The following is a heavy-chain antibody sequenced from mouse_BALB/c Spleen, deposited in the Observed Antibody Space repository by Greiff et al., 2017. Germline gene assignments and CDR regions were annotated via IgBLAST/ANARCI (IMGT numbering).Heavy chain of an antibody. J-gene: IGHJ3*01. V-gene: IGHV5-6-5*01. CDR2: ISSGGNT. CDR3: AREDDYYGSSYTAWFAY. CDR1: GFTFSSYA. Sequence: EVMLVESGGGLVKPGGSLKLSCAASGFTFSSYAMSWVRQTPEKRLEWVASISSGGNTYYPDSVKGRFTISRDNARNILYLQMSSLRSEDTAMYYCAREDDYYGSSYTAWFAYWGQGTLVTVSA. D-gene: IGHD1-1*01.